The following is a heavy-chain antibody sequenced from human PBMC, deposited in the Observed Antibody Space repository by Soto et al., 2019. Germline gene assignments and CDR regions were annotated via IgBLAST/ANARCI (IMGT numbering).Heavy chain of an antibody. V-gene: IGHV3-21*01. Sequence: GGSLRLSCAASGFTFSSYSMNWVRQAPGKGLEWVSSISSSSSYIYYPDSVKGRFTISRDNAKNSLYLQMKGLRAEDTAVYYCARGSYSGSYYYYYYGMDVWGQGTTVTVSS. CDR1: GFTFSSYS. CDR3: ARGSYSGSYYYYYYGMDV. CDR2: ISSSSSYI. J-gene: IGHJ6*02. D-gene: IGHD1-26*01.